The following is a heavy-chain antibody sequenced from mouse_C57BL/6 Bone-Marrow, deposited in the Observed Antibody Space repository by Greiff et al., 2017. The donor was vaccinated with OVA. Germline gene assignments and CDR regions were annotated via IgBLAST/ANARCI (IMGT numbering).Heavy chain of an antibody. CDR2: INPNNGGT. V-gene: IGHV1-18*01. D-gene: IGHD1-1*01. CDR1: GYTFTDYN. J-gene: IGHJ1*03. Sequence: EVQRVESGPELVKPGASVKIPCKASGYTFTDYNMDWVKQSHGKSLEWIGDINPNNGGTIYNQKFKGKATLTVDKSSSTAYMELRSLTSEDTAVYYCARRNYGSSYVYFDVWGTGTTVTVSS. CDR3: ARRNYGSSYVYFDV.